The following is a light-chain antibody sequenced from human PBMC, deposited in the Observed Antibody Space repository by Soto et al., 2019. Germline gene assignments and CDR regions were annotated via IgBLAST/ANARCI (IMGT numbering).Light chain of an antibody. CDR1: QSVSSW. CDR2: KAS. J-gene: IGKJ1*01. V-gene: IGKV1-5*03. CDR3: QQYDGYWT. Sequence: DIQMTQSPSTLSASVGDRVTITCRASQSVSSWLAWYQQKSGKAPKLLIYKASSLQSGVPSRFSGSGSGTEFTLTISSLQPDDFATYYCQQYDGYWTFGQGTRVEIK.